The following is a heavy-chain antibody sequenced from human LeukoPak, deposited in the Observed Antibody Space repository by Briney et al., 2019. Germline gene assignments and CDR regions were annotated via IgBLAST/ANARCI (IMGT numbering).Heavy chain of an antibody. CDR1: GFTVSSNY. V-gene: IGHV3-66*01. Sequence: PGGSLRLSCAASGFTVSSNYMSWVRQAPGKGLEWVSVIYSGGSTYYADSVKGRFTISRDNSKNTLYLQMGSLRAEDMAVYYCARDRSDGYKIQYYFDYWGQGTLVTVSS. J-gene: IGHJ4*02. CDR3: ARDRSDGYKIQYYFDY. CDR2: IYSGGST. D-gene: IGHD5-24*01.